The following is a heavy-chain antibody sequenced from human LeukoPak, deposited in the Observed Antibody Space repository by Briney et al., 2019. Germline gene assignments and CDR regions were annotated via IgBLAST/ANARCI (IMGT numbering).Heavy chain of an antibody. D-gene: IGHD3-16*02. J-gene: IGHJ6*02. V-gene: IGHV1-18*01. CDR2: ISAYNGNT. Sequence: AASVKVSCKASGGTFSSYGISWVRQAPGQGLEWMGWISAYNGNTNYAQKLQGRVTMTTDTSTSTAYMELRSLRSDDTAVYYCARDRRDYVWGSYRPSAGYYGMDVWGQGTTVTVSS. CDR3: ARDRRDYVWGSYRPSAGYYGMDV. CDR1: GGTFSSYG.